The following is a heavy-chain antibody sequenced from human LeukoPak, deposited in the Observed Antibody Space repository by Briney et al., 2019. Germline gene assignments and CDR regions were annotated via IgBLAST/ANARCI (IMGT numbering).Heavy chain of an antibody. J-gene: IGHJ4*02. CDR3: ASGNTLKGVDY. CDR1: GGSISSYY. V-gene: IGHV4-4*07. D-gene: IGHD2/OR15-2a*01. Sequence: SETLSLTCTVSGGSISSYYWSWIRQPAGKGLEWIGRTYSSRSTNYNLSLKSRVTMSVDTSKNQFSLKLSSVTAADTAVYYCASGNTLKGVDYWGQGTLVSVSS. CDR2: TYSSRST.